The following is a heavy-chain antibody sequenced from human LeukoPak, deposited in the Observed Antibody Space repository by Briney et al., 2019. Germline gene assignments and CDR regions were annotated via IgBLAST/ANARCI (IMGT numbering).Heavy chain of an antibody. Sequence: GASVKVSCKASGYTFTSYGISWVRQAPGQGLEWMGWISAYNGNTNYAQKLQGRVTMTTDTSTSTAYMELRSLRSDDTAVYYCAREVGRGDGDHPPPDYWGQGTLVTVSS. CDR3: AREVGRGDGDHPPPDY. V-gene: IGHV1-18*01. CDR2: ISAYNGNT. J-gene: IGHJ4*02. D-gene: IGHD4-17*01. CDR1: GYTFTSYG.